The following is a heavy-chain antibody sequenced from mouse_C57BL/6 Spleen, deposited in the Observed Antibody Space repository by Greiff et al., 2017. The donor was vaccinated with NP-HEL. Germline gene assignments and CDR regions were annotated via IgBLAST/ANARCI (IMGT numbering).Heavy chain of an antibody. CDR2: IDPENGDT. V-gene: IGHV14-4*01. Sequence: EVQLQQSGAELVRPGASVKLSCTASGFNIKDDYMHWVKQRPEQGLEWIGWIDPENGDTEYASKFQGKATITADTSSNTAYLQLSSLTSEDTAVDYCTLGSWFAYWGQGTLVTVSA. CDR1: GFNIKDDY. D-gene: IGHD4-1*01. CDR3: TLGSWFAY. J-gene: IGHJ3*01.